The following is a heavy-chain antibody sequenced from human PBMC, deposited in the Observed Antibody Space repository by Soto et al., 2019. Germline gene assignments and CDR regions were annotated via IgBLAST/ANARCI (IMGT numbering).Heavy chain of an antibody. J-gene: IGHJ4*02. CDR2: IRGSGGST. V-gene: IGHV3-23*01. D-gene: IGHD6-19*01. CDR3: AKAPGYSSGWYGSAAY. Sequence: EVQLLESGGGLVQPGGSLRLSCAASGFTFSSYAMSWVRQAPGKGLEWVSAIRGSGGSTYYADSVKGRFTISRDNSKNTLYLQMNSLRAEDTAVYYCAKAPGYSSGWYGSAAYWGQGTLVTVSS. CDR1: GFTFSSYA.